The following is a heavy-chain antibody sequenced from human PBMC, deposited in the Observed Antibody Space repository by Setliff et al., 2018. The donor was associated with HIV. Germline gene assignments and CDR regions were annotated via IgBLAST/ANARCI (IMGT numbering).Heavy chain of an antibody. CDR1: GGSISSYY. CDR3: ARIAWKQGAVGSFCDY. J-gene: IGHJ4*02. D-gene: IGHD3-10*01. V-gene: IGHV4-59*01. Sequence: SETLSLTCAVSGGSISSYYWSWIRQSPEKGLEWIGYIYHSGITSYNPSLKSRVTMSMDMSKNLFSLNLSSVTAADSAVYYCARIAWKQGAVGSFCDYWGQGGLVTISS. CDR2: IYHSGIT.